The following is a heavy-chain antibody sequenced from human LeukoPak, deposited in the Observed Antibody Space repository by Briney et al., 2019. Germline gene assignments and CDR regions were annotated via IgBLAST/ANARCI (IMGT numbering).Heavy chain of an antibody. D-gene: IGHD3-10*01. J-gene: IGHJ6*02. CDR3: ARLREAYGMDV. CDR1: GGSFNVYY. V-gene: IGHV4-34*01. CDR2: IHHSGRT. Sequence: PSETLSLTCGVCGGSFNVYYWTWIRQPPGKGLEWIGEIHHSGRTQSNPSLQSRLTISVDTSKSQFSLKLSSVSAADTAVYYCARLREAYGMDVWGQGTTVTVSS.